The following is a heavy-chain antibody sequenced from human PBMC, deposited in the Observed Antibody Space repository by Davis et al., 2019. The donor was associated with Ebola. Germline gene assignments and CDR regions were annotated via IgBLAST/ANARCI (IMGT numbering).Heavy chain of an antibody. D-gene: IGHD3-10*01. CDR1: GYSLTELS. CDR2: INTNTGNP. J-gene: IGHJ6*02. Sequence: ASVKVSCKVSGYSLTELSNHWVRQAPGQGLEWMGWINTNTGNPTYAQGFTGRFVFSLDTSVSTAYLQISSLKAEDTAVYYCARGIWFGELIYYYYGMDVWGQGTTVTVSS. CDR3: ARGIWFGELIYYYYGMDV. V-gene: IGHV7-4-1*02.